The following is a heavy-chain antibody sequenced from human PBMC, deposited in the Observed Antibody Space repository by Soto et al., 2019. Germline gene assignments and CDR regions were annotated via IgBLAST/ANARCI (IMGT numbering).Heavy chain of an antibody. CDR1: GGSFSGYY. Sequence: SETLSLTCAVYGGSFSGYYWSWIRQPPGKGLEWIGEINHSGSTNYNPSLKSRVTISVDTSKNQFSLKLSSVTAADTAVYYCARVRVEEGYYFDYWGQGTLVTVSS. V-gene: IGHV4-34*01. D-gene: IGHD3-3*01. CDR3: ARVRVEEGYYFDY. J-gene: IGHJ4*02. CDR2: INHSGST.